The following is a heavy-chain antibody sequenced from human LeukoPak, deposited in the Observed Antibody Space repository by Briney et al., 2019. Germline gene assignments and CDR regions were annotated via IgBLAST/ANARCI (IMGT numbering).Heavy chain of an antibody. V-gene: IGHV3-33*01. CDR2: IWYDGSNK. CDR3: ARDAKDIVVVPAATTSPKYYYYYYMDA. CDR1: GFTFSSYG. D-gene: IGHD2-2*01. Sequence: GRSLRLSCAASGFTFSSYGMHWVRQAPGKGLEWVAVIWYDGSNKYYADSVKGRFTISRDNSKNTLYLQMNSLRAEDTAVYYCARDAKDIVVVPAATTSPKYYYYYYMDAWGKGTTVTVSS. J-gene: IGHJ6*03.